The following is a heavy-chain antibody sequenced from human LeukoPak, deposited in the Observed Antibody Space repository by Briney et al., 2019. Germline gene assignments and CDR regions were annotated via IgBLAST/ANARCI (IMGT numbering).Heavy chain of an antibody. Sequence: PGGSLRLSCAASGFTFSRYSMNWVRQAPGKGLEWVSYISSSSSTIYYADSVKGRFTISRDNAKNSLYLQMNSLRAEDTAVYYCARDSHCSSTSCLARGDVWGKGTTVTVSS. D-gene: IGHD2-2*01. V-gene: IGHV3-48*04. CDR2: ISSSSSTI. J-gene: IGHJ6*04. CDR3: ARDSHCSSTSCLARGDV. CDR1: GFTFSRYS.